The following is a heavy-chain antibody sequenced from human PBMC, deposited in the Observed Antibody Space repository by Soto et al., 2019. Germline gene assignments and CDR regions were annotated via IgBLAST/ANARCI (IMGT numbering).Heavy chain of an antibody. D-gene: IGHD5-12*01. J-gene: IGHJ4*02. CDR1: GFTFSSYG. CDR2: ISYDGSNK. Sequence: PGGSLRRSCAASGFTFSSYGMHWVRQAPGKGLEWVAVISYDGSNKYYADSVKGRFTISRDNSKNTLYLQMNSLRAEDTAVYYCASVEMATQNFDYWGKGT. V-gene: IGHV3-30*03. CDR3: ASVEMATQNFDY.